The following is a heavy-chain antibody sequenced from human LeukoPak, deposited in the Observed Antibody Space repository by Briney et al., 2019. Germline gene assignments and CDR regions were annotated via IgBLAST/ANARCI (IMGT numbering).Heavy chain of an antibody. J-gene: IGHJ3*02. CDR2: IVVGSGNT. CDR3: ASAKDYGGEDDAFDI. Sequence: SVKVSCKASGFTFTSSAMQWVRQARGQRLEWIGWIVVGSGNTNYAQKFQERVTITRDMSTSTAYMELSSLRSEDTAVYYCASAKDYGGEDDAFDIRGQGTMVTVSS. CDR1: GFTFTSSA. V-gene: IGHV1-58*02. D-gene: IGHD4-23*01.